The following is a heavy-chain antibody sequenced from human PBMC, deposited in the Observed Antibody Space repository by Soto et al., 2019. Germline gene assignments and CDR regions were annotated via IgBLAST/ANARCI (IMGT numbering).Heavy chain of an antibody. V-gene: IGHV1-18*01. Sequence: ASVKVSCKASGYTFTSYGISWVRQAPGQGLEWIGWISAYNDNTNYAQKLQGRVTMTTDTSTSTAYMELRSLRSDDTAVYYCARDRHRYCSGGSCYAPFDYWG. CDR1: GYTFTSYG. CDR2: ISAYNDNT. D-gene: IGHD2-15*01. CDR3: ARDRHRYCSGGSCYAPFDY. J-gene: IGHJ4*01.